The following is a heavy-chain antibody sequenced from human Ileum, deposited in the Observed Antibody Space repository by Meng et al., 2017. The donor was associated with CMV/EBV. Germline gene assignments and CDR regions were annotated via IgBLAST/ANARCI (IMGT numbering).Heavy chain of an antibody. V-gene: IGHV4-31*03. CDR2: IYYNGNT. J-gene: IGHJ4*02. D-gene: IGHD6-19*01. CDR3: ARVRSSGSYFDS. CDR1: GGSISSGGYY. Sequence: QVQLQESGPGLVTPSQTLSLTCSVSGGSISSGGYYWSWIRQHPGKGLEWIAYIYYNGNTYYNPSLRNRVTISLDASKNHFSLNLSSVTAADTAVYYRARVRSSGSYFDSWGQGTLVTVSS.